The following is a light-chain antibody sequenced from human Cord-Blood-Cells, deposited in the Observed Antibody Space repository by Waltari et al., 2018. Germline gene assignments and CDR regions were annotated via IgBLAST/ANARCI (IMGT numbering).Light chain of an antibody. CDR3: QSADSSGTYVV. Sequence: SYELTQPPSVSVSPGQTARITCSGDALPKQYAYWYQQKPGQAPVLVIDKDSERPSGNPERFSGSSSGTTVTLTISGVQAEDEADYYCQSADSSGTYVVFGGGTKLTVL. J-gene: IGLJ2*01. CDR1: ALPKQY. V-gene: IGLV3-25*02. CDR2: KDS.